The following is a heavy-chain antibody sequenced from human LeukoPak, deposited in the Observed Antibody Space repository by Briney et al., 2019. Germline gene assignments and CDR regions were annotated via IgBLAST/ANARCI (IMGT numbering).Heavy chain of an antibody. D-gene: IGHD3-3*01. V-gene: IGHV3-30*02. CDR3: AKGYYDFCSGYYPLRH. J-gene: IGHJ1*01. CDR2: IRYDGSNK. CDR1: GFTFSSYG. Sequence: GGSLRLSCAASGFTFSSYGMHWVRQAPGKWLEWVALIRYDGSNKYYADSVKGRFTISRDNSKNTLYLQMNSLRAEDTAVYYCAKGYYDFCSGYYPLRHWGQGTLVTVSS.